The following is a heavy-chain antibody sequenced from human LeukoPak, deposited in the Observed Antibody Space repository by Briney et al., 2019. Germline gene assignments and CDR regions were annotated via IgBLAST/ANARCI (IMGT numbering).Heavy chain of an antibody. Sequence: GGSLRLSCAASGFTFDDYAMHWVRQAPGKGLEWVSGISWNSDRTGYADSVKGRFTISRDNAKNSLYLQMNSLRAEDMAFYYFARSQRKDQLLFGYYFDYWGQGALVAVSS. CDR2: ISWNSDRT. CDR3: ARSQRKDQLLFGYYFDY. V-gene: IGHV3-9*03. CDR1: GFTFDDYA. J-gene: IGHJ4*02. D-gene: IGHD2-2*01.